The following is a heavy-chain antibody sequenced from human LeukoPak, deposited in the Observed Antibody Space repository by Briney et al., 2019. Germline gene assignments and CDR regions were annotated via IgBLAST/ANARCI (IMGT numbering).Heavy chain of an antibody. V-gene: IGHV3-48*03. Sequence: GGSLGLSCAASGFTFSSYEMNWVRQAPGKGLEWVSYISSSGSTIYYADSVKGRFTISRDNAKNSLYLQMNSLRAEDTAVYYCARAGTGSWYPDAFDIWGQGTMVTVSS. CDR2: ISSSGSTI. J-gene: IGHJ3*02. CDR3: ARAGTGSWYPDAFDI. D-gene: IGHD6-13*01. CDR1: GFTFSSYE.